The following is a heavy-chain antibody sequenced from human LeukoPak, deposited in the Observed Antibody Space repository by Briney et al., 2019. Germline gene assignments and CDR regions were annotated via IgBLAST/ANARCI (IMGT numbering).Heavy chain of an antibody. J-gene: IGHJ5*02. V-gene: IGHV1-69*05. CDR2: IIPIFGTA. CDR3: ARDDYAGANWFDP. D-gene: IGHD4-17*01. Sequence: SVKVSCKASGGTFSSYAISWVRQAPGQGLEWMGGIIPIFGTANYAQKFQGRVTITTDESTSTAYMELSSLRSEDTAVYYCARDDYAGANWFDPWGQGTLVTVSP. CDR1: GGTFSSYA.